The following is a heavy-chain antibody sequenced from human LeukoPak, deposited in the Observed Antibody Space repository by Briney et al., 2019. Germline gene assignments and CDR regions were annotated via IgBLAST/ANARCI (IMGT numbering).Heavy chain of an antibody. CDR3: ARQSRDTTMDHDV. CDR1: GGSFSGYY. Sequence: SETLSLTCAVYGGSFSGYYLSWIRQPPGKGLEWIGEINHSGSTNYNPSLKSRVTISVDTSKNQFSLKLSSVTAADTAVYFCARQSRDTTMDHDVWGKGTTVTISS. D-gene: IGHD5-18*01. CDR2: INHSGST. J-gene: IGHJ6*04. V-gene: IGHV4-34*01.